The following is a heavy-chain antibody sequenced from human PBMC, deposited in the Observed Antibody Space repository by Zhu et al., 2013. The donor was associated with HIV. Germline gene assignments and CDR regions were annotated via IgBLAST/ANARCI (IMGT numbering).Heavy chain of an antibody. J-gene: IGHJ4*02. CDR1: GRTFTTYA. V-gene: IGHV1-69*01. Sequence: QVQVLQSGAEVKEPGSSVKVSCKASGRTFTTYAISWVRQAPGQGLQWMGGSVPIFGTSKYTQKFQDRITITADDSTGTAYMELSSLTSDDTAIYYCARTHYYDKSGYYHLAYWGQGTQVTV. CDR2: SVPIFGTS. CDR3: ARTHYYDKSGYYHLAY. D-gene: IGHD3-22*01.